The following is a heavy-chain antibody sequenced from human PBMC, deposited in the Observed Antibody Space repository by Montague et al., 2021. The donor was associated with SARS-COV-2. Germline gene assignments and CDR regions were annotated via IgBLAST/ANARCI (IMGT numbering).Heavy chain of an antibody. Sequence: SETLSLTCTVSGGSISSSSYYWGWIRQPPGKGLEWIGSIYYSGSTXYNPSLKSRVTISVDTSKNQFSLKLSSVTAADTAVYYCARVGRQQLVRLSGMHVWGQGTTVTVS. CDR1: GGSISSSSYY. J-gene: IGHJ6*02. CDR2: IYYSGST. D-gene: IGHD6-13*01. V-gene: IGHV4-39*07. CDR3: ARVGRQQLVRLSGMHV.